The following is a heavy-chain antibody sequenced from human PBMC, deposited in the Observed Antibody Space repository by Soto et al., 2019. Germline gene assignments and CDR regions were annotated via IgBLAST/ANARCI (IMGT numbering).Heavy chain of an antibody. D-gene: IGHD1-7*01. V-gene: IGHV1-18*01. Sequence: ASVKVSCKASGYTFTSYGISWVRQAPGQGLEWMGWINAYNGNTNYAQKLQGRVTMTTDKSTSTAYMELSSLRSEDTAVYYCAGPPELTRIYYYYGMDVWGQGTTVTVSS. CDR2: INAYNGNT. J-gene: IGHJ6*02. CDR3: AGPPELTRIYYYYGMDV. CDR1: GYTFTSYG.